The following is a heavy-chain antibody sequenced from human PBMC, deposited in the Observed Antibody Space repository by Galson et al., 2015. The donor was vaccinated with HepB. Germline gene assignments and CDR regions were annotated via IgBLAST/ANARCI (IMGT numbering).Heavy chain of an antibody. V-gene: IGHV4-39*07. Sequence: ETLSLTCTVSGGSISSSSFYWSWVRQPPGKGLEWIGEISHSGTTNYNPSLWSRVTISIDTSKNQFSLNVRSVTAADTAVYYCGRGPDMDVWGQGTPVTVS. CDR1: GGSISSSSFY. J-gene: IGHJ6*02. CDR3: GRGPDMDV. CDR2: ISHSGTT.